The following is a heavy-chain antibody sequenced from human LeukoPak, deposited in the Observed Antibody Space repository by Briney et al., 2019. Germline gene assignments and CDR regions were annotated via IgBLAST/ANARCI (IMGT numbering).Heavy chain of an antibody. J-gene: IGHJ6*03. CDR3: ARRSGYSYYYYMDV. V-gene: IGHV1-69*05. Sequence: SVKVSCKASRGTFSSYAISWVRQAPGQGLEWMGGITPILGAANYAPKFQGRVTITTDESTSTAYMELSSLRSEDTAIYYCARRSGYSYYYYMDVWGKGTTVTVSS. D-gene: IGHD3-3*01. CDR1: RGTFSSYA. CDR2: ITPILGAA.